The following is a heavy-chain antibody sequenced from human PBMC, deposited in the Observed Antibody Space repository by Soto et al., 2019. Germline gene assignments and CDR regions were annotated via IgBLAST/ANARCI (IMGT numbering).Heavy chain of an antibody. Sequence: EVQLLESGSGLVQPGGSLRLSCLASGFTYNAINWVRQAPGKGLEWVSGFGHDGQSTYYIASVRGRFTLSRDNSKNMIYLEMNSLRAEDTAVYYCAKVVGRIVGATTGPLDIWGHGTMVRVSS. J-gene: IGHJ3*02. D-gene: IGHD1-26*01. CDR2: FGHDGQST. CDR3: AKVVGRIVGATTGPLDI. V-gene: IGHV3-23*01. CDR1: GFTYNA.